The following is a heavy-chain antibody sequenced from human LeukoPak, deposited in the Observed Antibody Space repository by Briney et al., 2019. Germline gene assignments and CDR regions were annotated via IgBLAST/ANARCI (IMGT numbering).Heavy chain of an antibody. D-gene: IGHD6-13*01. CDR1: GGSISSYY. J-gene: IGHJ4*02. V-gene: IGHV4-59*01. CDR2: IYYSGST. Sequence: PSETLSLTCTVSGGSISSYYWSWIRQPPGKGLEWIGYIYYSGSTNYNPSLKSRVTISVDTSKNQFSLKLSSVTAADTAVYYCARSRSSSWSLRGVRPSPAAPDYWGQGTLVTVSS. CDR3: ARSRSSSWSLRGVRPSPAAPDY.